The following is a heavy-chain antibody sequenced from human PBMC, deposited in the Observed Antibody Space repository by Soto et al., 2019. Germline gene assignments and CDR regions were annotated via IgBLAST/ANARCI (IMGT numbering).Heavy chain of an antibody. CDR1: GGSISSGGYS. J-gene: IGHJ4*02. V-gene: IGHV4-30-2*01. D-gene: IGHD2-21*02. CDR2: IYHSGST. CDR3: ARQAYCGGDCYLGPFDY. Sequence: PSETLSLTCAVSGGSISSGGYSWSWIRQPPGKGLEWIGYIYHSGSTYYNPSLKSRVTISVDRSKNQFSLKLSSVTAADTAVYYCARQAYCGGDCYLGPFDYWGQGTLVTVSS.